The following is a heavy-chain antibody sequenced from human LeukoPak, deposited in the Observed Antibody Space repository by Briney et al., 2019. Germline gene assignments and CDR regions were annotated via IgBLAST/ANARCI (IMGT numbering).Heavy chain of an antibody. J-gene: IGHJ6*02. CDR1: GGSISSGGYY. Sequence: SETLSLTCTVSGGSISSGGYYWSWIRQPPGKGLEWIGYIYHSGSTYYNPSLKSRVTISVDRSKNQFSLKLSSVTAADTAVYYCARGVRFWVATDYYYYYGMDVWGQGTTVTVSS. V-gene: IGHV4-30-2*01. D-gene: IGHD5-12*01. CDR3: ARGVRFWVATDYYYYYGMDV. CDR2: IYHSGST.